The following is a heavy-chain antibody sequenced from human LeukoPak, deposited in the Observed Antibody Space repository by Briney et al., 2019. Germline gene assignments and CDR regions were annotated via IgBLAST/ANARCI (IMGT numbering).Heavy chain of an antibody. D-gene: IGHD2-2*01. CDR1: GGSLSSYY. J-gene: IGHJ6*02. CDR2: IYYSGST. V-gene: IGHV4-59*01. Sequence: PSETLSLTCTVSGGSLSSYYWSWIRQPPGKGLEWIGYIYYSGSTNYNPSLKSRVTISVDTSKNQFSLKLSSVTAADTAVYYCARVPYCSSTSCYEPYYGMDVWGQGTTVTVSS. CDR3: ARVPYCSSTSCYEPYYGMDV.